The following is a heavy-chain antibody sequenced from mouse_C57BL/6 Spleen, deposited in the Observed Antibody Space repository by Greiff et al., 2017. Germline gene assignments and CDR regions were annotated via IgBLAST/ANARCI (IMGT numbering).Heavy chain of an antibody. V-gene: IGHV1-82*01. CDR2: IYPGDGDT. Sequence: VQLQQSGPELVKPGASVKISCKASGYAFSSSWMNWVKQRPGKGLEWIGRIYPGDGDTNYNGKFKGKATLTADKSSSTAYMQLSSLTSEDSAVYCCARSDSSGLYYFDYWGQGTTLTVSS. D-gene: IGHD3-2*02. CDR3: ARSDSSGLYYFDY. J-gene: IGHJ2*01. CDR1: GYAFSSSW.